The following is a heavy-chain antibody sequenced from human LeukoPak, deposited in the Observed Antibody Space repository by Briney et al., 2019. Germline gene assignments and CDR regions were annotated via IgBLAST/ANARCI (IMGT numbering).Heavy chain of an antibody. V-gene: IGHV1-69*13. D-gene: IGHD5-24*01. J-gene: IGHJ5*02. CDR1: GGTFSSYA. CDR2: IIPIFGTA. CDR3: ARELESEISWLQLRWFDP. Sequence: SVKVSCKASGGTFSSYAISWVRQAPGEGLEWTGGIIPIFGTANYAQKFQGRVTITADESTSTAYMELSSLRSEDTAVYYCARELESEISWLQLRWFDPWGQGALVTVPS.